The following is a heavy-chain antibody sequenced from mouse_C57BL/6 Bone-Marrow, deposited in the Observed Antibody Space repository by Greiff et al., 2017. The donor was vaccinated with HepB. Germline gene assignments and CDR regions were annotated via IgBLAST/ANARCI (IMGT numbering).Heavy chain of an antibody. CDR3: ARGFRITTVPYFDY. D-gene: IGHD1-1*01. CDR1: GYTFTSYW. J-gene: IGHJ2*01. Sequence: VQLQQPGAELVKPGASVKLSCKASGYTFTSYWMHWVKQRPGQGLEWIGMIHPNSGSTNYNEKFKSKATLTVDKSSSTAYMQLSSLTSEDSAVYYCARGFRITTVPYFDYWGQGTTLTVSS. V-gene: IGHV1-64*01. CDR2: IHPNSGST.